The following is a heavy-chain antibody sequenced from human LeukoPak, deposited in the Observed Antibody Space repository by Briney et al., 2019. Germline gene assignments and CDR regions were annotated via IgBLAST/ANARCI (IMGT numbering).Heavy chain of an antibody. D-gene: IGHD6-19*01. CDR1: RYTFTGYY. Sequence: ASVKVSCKASRYTFTGYYMHWVRQAPGQGLEWMGWINPNSGGTNYAQKFQGRVTMTRDTSISTAYMELSRLRSDDTAVYYCARVRDSAGNYYYYGMDVWGQGTTVTVSS. CDR2: INPNSGGT. J-gene: IGHJ6*02. CDR3: ARVRDSAGNYYYYGMDV. V-gene: IGHV1-2*02.